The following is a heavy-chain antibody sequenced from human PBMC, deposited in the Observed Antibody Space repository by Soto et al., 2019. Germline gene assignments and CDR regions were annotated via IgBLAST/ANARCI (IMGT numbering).Heavy chain of an antibody. V-gene: IGHV1-46*01. D-gene: IGHD3-10*01. CDR2: INPSGGST. CDR3: ARSYGSGSYSPNDLDY. Sequence: ASVKVSCKASGYTFTSYYMRWVRQAPGQGLEWMGIINPSGGSTSYAQKFQGRVTMTRDTSTSTVYMELSSLRSEDTAVYYCARSYGSGSYSPNDLDYWGQGTLVTVSS. CDR1: GYTFTSYY. J-gene: IGHJ4*02.